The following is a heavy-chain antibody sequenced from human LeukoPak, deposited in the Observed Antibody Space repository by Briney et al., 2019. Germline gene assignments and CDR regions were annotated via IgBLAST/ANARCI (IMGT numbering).Heavy chain of an antibody. Sequence: GGSLRLSCAASGFTFSSYGMHWVRQAPGKGLEWVAFIRYDGSNKYYADSVKGRFTISRDNSKNTLYLQMNSLRAEDTAVYYCAKADAPYYYDSSIGYWGQGTLVTVSS. CDR1: GFTFSSYG. D-gene: IGHD3-22*01. CDR2: IRYDGSNK. CDR3: AKADAPYYYDSSIGY. J-gene: IGHJ4*02. V-gene: IGHV3-30*02.